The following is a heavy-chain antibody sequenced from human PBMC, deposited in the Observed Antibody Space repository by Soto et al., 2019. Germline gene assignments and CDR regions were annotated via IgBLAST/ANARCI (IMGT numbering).Heavy chain of an antibody. Sequence: QVQLVQSGAEVKKPGASVKVSCKASGYTFTSYDINWVRQATGQGLEWMGWMNPNSGNTGYAQKFQGRVTMTRNTSISTAYRELSSLRSEDTAVYYCARGGPMIVVERPPNYYGMDVWGQGTTVTVSS. CDR2: MNPNSGNT. CDR3: ARGGPMIVVERPPNYYGMDV. J-gene: IGHJ6*02. CDR1: GYTFTSYD. D-gene: IGHD3-22*01. V-gene: IGHV1-8*01.